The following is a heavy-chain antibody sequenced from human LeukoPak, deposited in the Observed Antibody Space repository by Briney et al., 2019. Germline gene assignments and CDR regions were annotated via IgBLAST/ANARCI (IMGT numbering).Heavy chain of an antibody. CDR1: GFTFYMYA. V-gene: IGHV3-23*01. Sequence: PGGSLRLSCQASGFTFYMYAMSWVRQAPGRGVEWVASMCGTAGCTFYPVSVNGRFTISRDNSKNVLYLRMNSLTAEDTAIHYCAKDRPNFHENSGHYYRRDGDSWGQGTLVTVSS. CDR2: MCGTAGCT. D-gene: IGHD3-22*01. CDR3: AKDRPNFHENSGHYYRRDGDS. J-gene: IGHJ5*01.